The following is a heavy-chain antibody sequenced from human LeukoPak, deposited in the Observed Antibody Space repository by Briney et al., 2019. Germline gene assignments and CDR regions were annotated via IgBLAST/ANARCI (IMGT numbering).Heavy chain of an antibody. CDR2: ISVNGGIT. V-gene: IGHV3-23*01. D-gene: IGHD5-12*01. CDR1: GFTFSSYA. CDR3: AKGSGGLASSYFDF. Sequence: GGSLRLSCAASGFTFSSYAMSWVRQAPGKGLEWVSTISVNGGITYYADSVKGRFTISRGNSKNTLSLQMNSLTADDTAVYYCAKGSGGLASSYFDFWGQGSLVTVSS. J-gene: IGHJ4*02.